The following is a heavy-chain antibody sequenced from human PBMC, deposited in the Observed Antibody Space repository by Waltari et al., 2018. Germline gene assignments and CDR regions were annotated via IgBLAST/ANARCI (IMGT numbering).Heavy chain of an antibody. D-gene: IGHD1-26*01. J-gene: IGHJ4*02. CDR2: LVMPDGHT. V-gene: IGHV1-58*01. CDR1: GFTFSASA. CDR3: AAEVPKGSSWHY. Sequence: QMQLVQSGPEVKTPGTSVRVSCKTSGFTFSASAVQWVPQARGQPLEWLGWLVMPDGHTSYAQQFRQRATFSSDMSTGTAYMELTSLRSDDTAVYYCAAEVPKGSSWHYWGQGTLVTVSS.